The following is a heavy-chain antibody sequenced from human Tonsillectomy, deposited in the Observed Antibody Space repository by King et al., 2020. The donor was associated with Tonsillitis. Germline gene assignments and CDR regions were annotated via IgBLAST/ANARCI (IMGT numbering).Heavy chain of an antibody. Sequence: QLVQSGPEVKKPGASVKVSCKTSGYTFTSYGISWVRQAPGQGLEWMGWISTYSDTTNYAQYLQGRVTMTTDTSTRTAYLELGSLRSDDTAVYYCARDRDYYYYGMDVWGQGTTVTVSS. CDR3: ARDRDYYYYGMDV. CDR1: GYTFTSYG. J-gene: IGHJ6*02. V-gene: IGHV1-18*01. CDR2: ISTYSDTT. D-gene: IGHD3-10*01.